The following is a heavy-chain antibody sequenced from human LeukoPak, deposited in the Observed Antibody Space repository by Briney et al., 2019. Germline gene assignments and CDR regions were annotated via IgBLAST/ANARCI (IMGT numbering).Heavy chain of an antibody. CDR2: IKQDGSVK. J-gene: IGHJ4*02. Sequence: GGSLILSCAASGFTFSNYWMSWVRQAPGKGLEWVANIKQDGSVKYYVDSVRGRFTISRDNAKNSVYLQMNSLSAEDTAVYYCARIGYSSSCLDYWGQGTLVTVSS. CDR1: GFTFSNYW. D-gene: IGHD6-19*01. CDR3: ARIGYSSSCLDY. V-gene: IGHV3-7*01.